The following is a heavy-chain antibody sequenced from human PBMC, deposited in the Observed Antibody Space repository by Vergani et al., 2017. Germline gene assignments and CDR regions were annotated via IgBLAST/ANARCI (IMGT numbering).Heavy chain of an antibody. CDR3: EGHSTVEWLVKLGWIDP. Sequence: QLQLQESGPGLVKPSATLSLTCSVSGASIRSSNYYWGWIRQPPGKGLEWIASIYYSGSTYYNPSLKSRVTISVDTSKNQFTLKLSSVTAADTAVYFCEGHSTVEWLVKLGWIDPWGQGILVTVSS. J-gene: IGHJ5*02. V-gene: IGHV4-39*01. CDR2: IYYSGST. D-gene: IGHD6-19*01. CDR1: GASIRSSNYY.